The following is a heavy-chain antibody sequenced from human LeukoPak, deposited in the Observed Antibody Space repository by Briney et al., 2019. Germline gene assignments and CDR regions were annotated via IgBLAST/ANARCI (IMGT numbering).Heavy chain of an antibody. CDR3: VSLPRTTVTTSGDY. V-gene: IGHV3-64D*06. Sequence: GGSLRLSCSASGFTFSSYAMHWVRQAPGKGLEYVSAISSNGGITYYADSVKGRFTISRDNSKNTLYLQMSSLRPEDTAVYYCVSLPRTTVTTSGDYWGQGTLVTVSS. CDR1: GFTFSSYA. CDR2: ISSNGGIT. J-gene: IGHJ4*02. D-gene: IGHD4-17*01.